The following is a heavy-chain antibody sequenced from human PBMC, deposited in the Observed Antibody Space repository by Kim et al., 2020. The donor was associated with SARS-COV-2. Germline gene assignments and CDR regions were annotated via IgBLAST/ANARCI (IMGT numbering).Heavy chain of an antibody. D-gene: IGHD1-26*01. V-gene: IGHV1-69*01. J-gene: IGHJ4*02. Sequence: ANCAQKFQGRVTITADESTSTAYMGLSSLRSEDTAVYYCARGEPPRPFDYWGQGTLVTVSS. CDR3: ARGEPPRPFDY. CDR2: A.